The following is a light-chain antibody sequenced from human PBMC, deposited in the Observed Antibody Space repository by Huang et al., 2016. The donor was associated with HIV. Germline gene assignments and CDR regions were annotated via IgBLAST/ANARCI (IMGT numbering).Light chain of an antibody. Sequence: AIRMTQSPSSLSASTGDRVNITCLASQDINNFLALYQQKPGKAPNRLIYAASILETVVPSRFSGSGSGTEFNLSISCLQSEDFATYYCQQYYSYRTFGQGTQVEIK. CDR3: QQYYSYRT. J-gene: IGKJ1*01. CDR2: AAS. CDR1: QDINNF. V-gene: IGKV1-8*01.